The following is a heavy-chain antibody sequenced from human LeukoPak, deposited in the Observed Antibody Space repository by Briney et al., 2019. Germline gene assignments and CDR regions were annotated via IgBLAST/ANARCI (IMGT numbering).Heavy chain of an antibody. Sequence: SETLSLTCTVSGGSISSYYWSWIRQPPGKGLEWIGYIYYTGSTKYNPSLKSRVTISVDTSKNQFSLKLRSVTAADAAVYYFVRGIAAAGLYFDYWGQGTLVTVSS. V-gene: IGHV4-59*01. J-gene: IGHJ4*02. CDR3: VRGIAAAGLYFDY. CDR1: GGSISSYY. CDR2: IYYTGST. D-gene: IGHD6-13*01.